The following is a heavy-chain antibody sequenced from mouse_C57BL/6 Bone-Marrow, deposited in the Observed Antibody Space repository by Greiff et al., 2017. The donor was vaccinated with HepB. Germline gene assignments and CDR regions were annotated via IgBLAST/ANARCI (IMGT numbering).Heavy chain of an antibody. D-gene: IGHD2-2*01. Sequence: QVQLQQSGAELVRPGTSVKVSCKASGYAFTNYLIEWVKQRPGQGLEWIGVINPGSGGTNYNEKFKGKATLTADKSSSTAYMQLSSLTSEDSAVYFCASIYYGYDGYYFDYWGQGTTLTVSS. CDR2: INPGSGGT. J-gene: IGHJ2*01. CDR3: ASIYYGYDGYYFDY. V-gene: IGHV1-54*01. CDR1: GYAFTNYL.